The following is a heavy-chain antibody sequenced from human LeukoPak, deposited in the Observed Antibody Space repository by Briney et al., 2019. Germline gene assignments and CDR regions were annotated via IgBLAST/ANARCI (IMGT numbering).Heavy chain of an antibody. D-gene: IGHD5-12*01. Sequence: GGSLRLSCAASGFSFNAYWMAWVRQAPGTGLEWVANINPAGSETFHVDPVQGRFSISRDHAKNLVYLQMNSLRAEDTAVYYCATFGLVAALDLWGQGTLVTVSS. J-gene: IGHJ4*02. CDR1: GFSFNAYW. CDR3: ATFGLVAALDL. V-gene: IGHV3-7*01. CDR2: INPAGSET.